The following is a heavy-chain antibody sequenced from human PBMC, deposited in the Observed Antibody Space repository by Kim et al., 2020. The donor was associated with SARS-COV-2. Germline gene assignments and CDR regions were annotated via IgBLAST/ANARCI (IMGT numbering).Heavy chain of an antibody. D-gene: IGHD5-18*01. J-gene: IGHJ4*02. CDR2: IYYSGST. CDR3: ARQGQWGSYGYGGTYY. Sequence: SETLSLTCTVSGGSISSSSYYWGWIRQPPGKGLEWIGSIYYSGSTYYNPSLKSRVTISVDTSKNQFSLKLSSVTAADTAVYYCARQGQWGSYGYGGTYYWGQGTLVTVSS. V-gene: IGHV4-39*01. CDR1: GGSISSSSYY.